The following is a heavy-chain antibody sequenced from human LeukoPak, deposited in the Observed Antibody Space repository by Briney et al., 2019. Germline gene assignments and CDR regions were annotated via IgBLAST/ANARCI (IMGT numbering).Heavy chain of an antibody. CDR1: GFTFSSYN. CDR2: ISTGGTYI. CDR3: AGISAAGTF. V-gene: IGHV3-21*01. Sequence: GGSLRLSCAGSGFTFSSYNMNWVRQAPGKGLEWVSSISTGGTYIYYADSVKGRFTISRDNAKNSLYLQMNTLRAEDTAVHYCAGISAAGTFWGQGALVTVSS. J-gene: IGHJ4*02. D-gene: IGHD6-13*01.